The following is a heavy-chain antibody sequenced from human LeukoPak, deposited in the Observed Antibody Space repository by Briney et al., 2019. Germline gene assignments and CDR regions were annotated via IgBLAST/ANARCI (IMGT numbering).Heavy chain of an antibody. CDR2: IYTSGRT. CDR1: GGSISSYY. CDR3: ARGKGVAIFGVVRPHRPYYMDV. Sequence: SKTLSLTCTVSGGSISSYYWSWIRQPAGKGLEWIGRIYTSGRTNYTPSLKSRLTMSVDTTKTQCSLKLSSVTAADTTFYYCARGKGVAIFGVVRPHRPYYMDVWGKGTTVTVSS. J-gene: IGHJ6*03. V-gene: IGHV4-4*07. D-gene: IGHD3-3*01.